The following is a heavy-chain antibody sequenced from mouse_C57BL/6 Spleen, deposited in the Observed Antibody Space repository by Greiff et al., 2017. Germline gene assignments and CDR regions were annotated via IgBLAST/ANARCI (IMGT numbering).Heavy chain of an antibody. V-gene: IGHV1-50*01. CDR2: IDPSDSYT. J-gene: IGHJ3*01. D-gene: IGHD1-3*01. CDR3: ARGAHFNFY. CDR1: GYTFTSYW. Sequence: VQLQPPGAALVKPGASVKLSCKASGYTFTSYWMQWVNQRPGQGLEWIGEIDPSDSYTNYNQKFKGKATLTVDTSSSTAYMQLSSLTSEDSAVYYCARGAHFNFYWGQGTLVTVSA.